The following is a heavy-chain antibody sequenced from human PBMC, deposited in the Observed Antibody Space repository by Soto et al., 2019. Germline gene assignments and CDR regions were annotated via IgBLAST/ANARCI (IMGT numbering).Heavy chain of an antibody. CDR1: GFTFSSYS. CDR3: ARVLVPVVVAATHYYYYMDV. J-gene: IGHJ6*03. CDR2: ISSSSSYI. Sequence: GGSLRLSCAASGFTFSSYSMNWVRQAPGKGLEWVSSISSSSSYIYYADSVKGRFTISRDNAKHSLYLQMNSLRAEDTVVYYCARVLVPVVVAATHYYYYMDVWGKGTTVTVSS. V-gene: IGHV3-21*01. D-gene: IGHD2-15*01.